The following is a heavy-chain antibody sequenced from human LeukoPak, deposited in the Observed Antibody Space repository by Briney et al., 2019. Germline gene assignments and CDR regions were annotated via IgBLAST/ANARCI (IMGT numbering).Heavy chain of an antibody. CDR2: IWYDGSNK. Sequence: GSLRLSCAASGFTFSSYGMHWVRQAPGKGREWVAVIWYDGSNKYYADSVKGRFTISRDNSKNTLYLQMNSLRAEDTAVYYCARGYVDTAMVEHFDYWGQGTLVTVSS. D-gene: IGHD5-18*01. CDR3: ARGYVDTAMVEHFDY. V-gene: IGHV3-33*01. J-gene: IGHJ4*02. CDR1: GFTFSSYG.